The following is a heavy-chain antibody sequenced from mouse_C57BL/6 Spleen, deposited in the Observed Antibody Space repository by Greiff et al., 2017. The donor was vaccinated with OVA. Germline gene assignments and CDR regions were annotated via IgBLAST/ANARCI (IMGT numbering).Heavy chain of an antibody. Sequence: QVQLQQPGAELVKPGASVKMSCKASGYTFTSYWITWVKQRPGQGLEWIGDIYPGSGSTNSNEKVTSKATLTVATSSSTAYRQLSSLTSEDSAVYYGARELEIITTVVNYFDYWGQGTTLTVSS. CDR2: IYPGSGST. CDR3: ARELEIITTVVNYFDY. CDR1: GYTFTSYW. V-gene: IGHV1-55*01. D-gene: IGHD1-1*01. J-gene: IGHJ2*01.